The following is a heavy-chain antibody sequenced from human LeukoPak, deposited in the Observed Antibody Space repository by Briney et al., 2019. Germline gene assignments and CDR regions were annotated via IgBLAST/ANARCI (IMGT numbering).Heavy chain of an antibody. D-gene: IGHD5-24*01. CDR3: ARRGPRWGYMDG. J-gene: IGHJ6*02. Sequence: SETLSLTCTVSGGSISSNIYYWDWIRQPPGKGLEWIGTFYYSGTTYYTPSLESRVSISVDTSKNHFSLKLSFVTAADTAVYFCARRGPRWGYMDGWGQGTTVTVSS. CDR2: FYYSGTT. V-gene: IGHV4-39*02. CDR1: GGSISSNIYY.